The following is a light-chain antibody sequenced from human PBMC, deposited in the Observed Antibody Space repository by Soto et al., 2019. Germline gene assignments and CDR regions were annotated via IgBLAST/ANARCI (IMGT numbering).Light chain of an antibody. V-gene: IGKV1-5*01. J-gene: IGKJ2*01. Sequence: DIQMTQSLYTLSASVGDRVTITCRASQHINTWLAWYQQKSGKAPKLLMYDASSLESGVPSRFSGSSSGTEFTLTISSVQPGDFATYYCQQYHSYPYTFGQGTKLEIK. CDR3: QQYHSYPYT. CDR2: DAS. CDR1: QHINTW.